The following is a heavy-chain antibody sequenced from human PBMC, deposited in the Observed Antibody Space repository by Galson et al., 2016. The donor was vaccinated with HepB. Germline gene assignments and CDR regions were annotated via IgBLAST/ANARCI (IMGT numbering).Heavy chain of an antibody. V-gene: IGHV3-23*01. CDR2: ISGHGGGT. CDR3: AKVRAGISGGSAIDYQLNWPDP. CDR1: GFTFNTYA. J-gene: IGHJ5*02. D-gene: IGHD1-20*01. Sequence: SLRLSCAASGFTFNTYAMSWVRQAPGKGLEWVSTISGHGGGTYYADSVRGRFTVSRDSSKNMLYLQINSLRAEPMAVYYCAKVRAGISGGSAIDYQLNWPDPWGEGALVTVSS.